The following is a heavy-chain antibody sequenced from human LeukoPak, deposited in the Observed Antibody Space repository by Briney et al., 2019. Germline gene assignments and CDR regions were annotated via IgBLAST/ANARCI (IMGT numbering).Heavy chain of an antibody. Sequence: PGGSLRLSCAASGFTVSSNYMSWVRQAPGKGLEWVSVIYSGGSTYYADSVKGRFTISRDNSKNTLYLQMNSLRAEDTAVYYCARDEAYCGGDCFGYWGRGTLVTVSS. CDR2: IYSGGST. V-gene: IGHV3-66*01. CDR1: GFTVSSNY. D-gene: IGHD2-21*01. J-gene: IGHJ4*02. CDR3: ARDEAYCGGDCFGY.